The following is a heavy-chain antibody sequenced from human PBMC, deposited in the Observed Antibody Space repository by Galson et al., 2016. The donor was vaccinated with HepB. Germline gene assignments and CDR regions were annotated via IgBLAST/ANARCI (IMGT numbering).Heavy chain of an antibody. CDR2: VYKRGTT. V-gene: IGHV4-61*01. CDR3: AREGAMIRRVLTPLDY. Sequence: ETLSLTCSVSGGTVGSGNYYWTWIRQPPGKGLEWIGYVYKRGTTVYNPSLKSRVIISVDPSKNLVSLNLTSITAADTAVYFCAREGAMIRRVLTPLDYWGRGILVSVSS. CDR1: GGTVGSGNYY. J-gene: IGHJ4*02. D-gene: IGHD3-10*01.